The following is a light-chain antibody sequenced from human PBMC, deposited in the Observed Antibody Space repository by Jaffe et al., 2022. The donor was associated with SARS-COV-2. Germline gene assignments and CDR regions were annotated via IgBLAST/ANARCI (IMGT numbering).Light chain of an antibody. J-gene: IGKJ1*01. CDR3: LQHHSYPPT. Sequence: DIQMTQSPSSLSASVGDRVTITCRASQGIGNELGWFQQKPGKAPKRLIHGSYNLQPGVPSRFGGTGSGTEFTLTITSLHPEDFAIYYCLQHHSYPPTFGQGTKVEIK. CDR1: QGIGNE. CDR2: GSY. V-gene: IGKV1-17*01.